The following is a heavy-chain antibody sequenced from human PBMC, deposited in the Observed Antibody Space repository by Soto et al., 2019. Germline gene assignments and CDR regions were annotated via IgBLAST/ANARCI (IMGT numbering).Heavy chain of an antibody. D-gene: IGHD5-12*01. CDR2: ISSSGSTI. V-gene: IGHV3-11*01. Sequence: GSLRLSCAASGFTFSDYYMSWIRQAPGKGLEWVSYISSSGSTIYYADSVKGRFTISRDNAKNSLYLQMNSLRAEDTAVYYCAREGLIRDGYNTNNWFDPWGQGTLVTVSS. CDR1: GFTFSDYY. J-gene: IGHJ5*02. CDR3: AREGLIRDGYNTNNWFDP.